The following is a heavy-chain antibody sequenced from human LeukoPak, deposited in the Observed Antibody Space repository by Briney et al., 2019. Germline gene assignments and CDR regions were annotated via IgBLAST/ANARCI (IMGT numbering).Heavy chain of an antibody. Sequence: TSETLSLTCTVSGGSISSSSYYWGWIRQPPRKGLEWIGSIYYSGSTYYNPSLKSRVTISVDTSKNQFSLKLSSVTATDTAVYYCARGDGDYRARIWGQGTMVTVSS. CDR3: ARGDGDYRARI. J-gene: IGHJ3*02. CDR2: IYYSGST. CDR1: GGSISSSSYY. D-gene: IGHD4-17*01. V-gene: IGHV4-39*01.